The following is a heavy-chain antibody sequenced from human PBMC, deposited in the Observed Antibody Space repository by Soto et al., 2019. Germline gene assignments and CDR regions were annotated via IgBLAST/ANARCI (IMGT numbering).Heavy chain of an antibody. D-gene: IGHD2-2*01. CDR3: ARDRRGIVVVPAAISAFDY. CDR1: GGSFSGYY. V-gene: IGHV4-34*01. Sequence: QVKLQQWGAGLLKPSETLSLTCAVYGGSFSGYYWSWIRQHPGKGLEWIGEINHSGSTNYNPSLTRRVTISVDKSKNQFSLKLSSVTAADTAVYYCARDRRGIVVVPAAISAFDYWGQGTLVTVSS. J-gene: IGHJ4*02. CDR2: INHSGST.